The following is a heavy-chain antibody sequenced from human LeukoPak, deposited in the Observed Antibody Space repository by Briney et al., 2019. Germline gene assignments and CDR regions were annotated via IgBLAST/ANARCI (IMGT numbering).Heavy chain of an antibody. CDR2: ITSSSSTI. V-gene: IGHV3-48*02. Sequence: PGGSLRLSCAASGFTFSSYSMNWVRQAPGKGPQWVSYITSSSSTIYYAASVKGRFTISRDNAKTSLYLQMNSLRDEDTAVYYCARGATPDYWGQGTLVTVSS. J-gene: IGHJ4*02. CDR1: GFTFSSYS. CDR3: ARGATPDY.